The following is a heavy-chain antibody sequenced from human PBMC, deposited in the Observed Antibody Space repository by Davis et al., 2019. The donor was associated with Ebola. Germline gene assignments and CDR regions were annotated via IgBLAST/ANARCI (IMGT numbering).Heavy chain of an antibody. V-gene: IGHV4-34*01. D-gene: IGHD2-8*01. CDR3: ARGYANWFDP. Sequence: SETLSLTCTVSGGSISSYYWSWIRQPPGKGLEWIGEINHSGSTNYNPSLKSRVTISVDTSKNQFSLKRSSVTAADTAVYYCARGYANWFDPWGQGTLVTVSS. J-gene: IGHJ5*02. CDR2: INHSGST. CDR1: GGSISSYY.